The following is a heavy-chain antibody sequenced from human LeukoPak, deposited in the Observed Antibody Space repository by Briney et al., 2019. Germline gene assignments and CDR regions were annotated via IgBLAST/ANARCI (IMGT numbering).Heavy chain of an antibody. V-gene: IGHV1-69*04. J-gene: IGHJ4*02. CDR1: GGTFSSYA. CDR3: ASDYYYDSSGYEGDY. D-gene: IGHD3-22*01. CDR2: IIPILGIA. Sequence: SVKVSCKASGGTFSSYAISWVRQAPGQGLEWMGRIIPILGIANYAQKFQGRVTITADKSTSTAYMELSSLRSEDTAVYYCASDYYYDSSGYEGDYWGQGTLVTVSS.